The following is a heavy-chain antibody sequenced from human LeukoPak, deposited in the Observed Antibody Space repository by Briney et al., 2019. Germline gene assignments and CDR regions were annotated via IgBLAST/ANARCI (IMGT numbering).Heavy chain of an antibody. CDR1: GYTFTSYG. D-gene: IGHD3-22*01. CDR2: ISAYNGNT. Sequence: ASVKVSCKASGYTFTSYGISWVRQAPGQGREWRGWISAYNGNTNYAQKLQGRVTMTTDTSTSTAYMELRSLRSDDTAVYYCARVDYYDSSGHPSGAFDIWGQGTMVTVSS. CDR3: ARVDYYDSSGHPSGAFDI. V-gene: IGHV1-18*01. J-gene: IGHJ3*02.